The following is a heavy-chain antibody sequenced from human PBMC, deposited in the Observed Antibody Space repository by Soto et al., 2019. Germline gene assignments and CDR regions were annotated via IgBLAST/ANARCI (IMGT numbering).Heavy chain of an antibody. CDR2: INSDGSST. Sequence: EVQLVESGGGLVQPGGSLRLSCAASGFTFSSYWMHWVRQAPGKGLVWVSRINSDGSSTSYADSVKGRFTISRDNAKNTLDLQMNSLRAEDTAVYYCVRTSLVVAAATREDYWGQGTLSPSPQ. J-gene: IGHJ4*02. CDR3: VRTSLVVAAATREDY. CDR1: GFTFSSYW. D-gene: IGHD2-15*01. V-gene: IGHV3-74*01.